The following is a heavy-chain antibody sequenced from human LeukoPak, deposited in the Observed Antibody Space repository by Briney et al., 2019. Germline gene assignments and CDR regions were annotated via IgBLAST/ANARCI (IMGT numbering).Heavy chain of an antibody. CDR1: GYTFTSYD. J-gene: IGHJ4*02. CDR3: ARVGMVRGVIAYYFDY. Sequence: ASVKVSCKASGYTFTSYDINWVRQATGQGLEWMGWMNPNSGNTGYAQKFQGRDTMTRNTSISTAYMELSSLRSEDTAVYYCARVGMVRGVIAYYFDYWGQGTLVTVSS. D-gene: IGHD3-10*01. CDR2: MNPNSGNT. V-gene: IGHV1-8*01.